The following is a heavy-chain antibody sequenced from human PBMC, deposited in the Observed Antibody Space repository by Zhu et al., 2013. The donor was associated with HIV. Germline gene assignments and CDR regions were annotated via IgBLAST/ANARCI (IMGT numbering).Heavy chain of an antibody. Sequence: QVQLVQSGAEVKKPGSSVKVSCKASGGTFSSYAISWVRQAPGQGLEWMGGIIPIFGTANYAQKFQGRVTITADESTSTAYMELSSLRSEDTAVYYCARPSGCDTSCYNRQEYYYYGMDVWGQGTTGHRLL. CDR2: IIPIFGTA. V-gene: IGHV1-69*01. J-gene: IGHJ6*02. CDR3: ARPSGCDTSCYNRQEYYYYGMDV. D-gene: IGHD2-2*02. CDR1: GGTFSSYA.